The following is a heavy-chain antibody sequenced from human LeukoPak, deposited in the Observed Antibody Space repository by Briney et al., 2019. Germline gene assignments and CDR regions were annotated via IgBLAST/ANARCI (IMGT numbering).Heavy chain of an antibody. CDR3: ARDFPSGVIITQYYFDY. CDR2: INHSGST. J-gene: IGHJ4*02. D-gene: IGHD3-10*01. CDR1: GGSFSGYY. Sequence: SETLSLTCAVYGGSFSGYYWSWIRQPPGKGLEWIGEINHSGSTNYNPSLKSRVTISVDTSKNQFSLKLSSVTAADTAVYYCARDFPSGVIITQYYFDYWGQGTLVTVSS. V-gene: IGHV4-34*01.